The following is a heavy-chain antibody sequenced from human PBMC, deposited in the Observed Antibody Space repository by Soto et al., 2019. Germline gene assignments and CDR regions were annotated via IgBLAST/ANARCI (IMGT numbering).Heavy chain of an antibody. CDR2: ISYDGSNK. D-gene: IGHD4-17*01. CDR1: GFTFSSYA. V-gene: IGHV3-30-3*01. J-gene: IGHJ4*02. Sequence: QVQLVESGGGVVQPGRSLRLSCAASGFTFSSYAMHWVRQAPGKGLEWVAVISYDGSNKYYADSVKGRFTISRDNSKNTLYLQMNRLRAEDTAVYYCARGIGGTVTTVPDYWGQGTLVTVSS. CDR3: ARGIGGTVTTVPDY.